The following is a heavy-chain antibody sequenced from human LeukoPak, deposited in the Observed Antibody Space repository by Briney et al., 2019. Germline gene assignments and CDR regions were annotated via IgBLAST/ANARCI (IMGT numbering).Heavy chain of an antibody. D-gene: IGHD5-18*01. Sequence: GGSLRLSCAASGFTFSAYSMYWVRQAPGKGLEWVSSISSGSGYIYYADSVKGRFTMSRDNAKNSLYLQMNSLRDEDTAVYYCARVAEIQLWLRSAFDYWGQGTLVTVSS. CDR3: ARVAEIQLWLRSAFDY. CDR2: ISSGSGYI. V-gene: IGHV3-21*01. J-gene: IGHJ4*02. CDR1: GFTFSAYS.